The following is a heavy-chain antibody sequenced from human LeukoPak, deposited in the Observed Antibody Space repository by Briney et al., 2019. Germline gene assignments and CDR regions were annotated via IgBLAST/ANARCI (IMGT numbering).Heavy chain of an antibody. CDR2: IKYDGNEE. Sequence: PGGSLRLSCAASGFTFSSYWMSWMRQAPEKGLEWVANIKYDGNEEYYVDSVKGRFTISRDNAKNSVYLQMNSLRAEDTAVYYCAKDSDSGAYDYWGQGTLVTVSS. D-gene: IGHD6-19*01. CDR1: GFTFSSYW. V-gene: IGHV3-7*03. CDR3: AKDSDSGAYDY. J-gene: IGHJ4*02.